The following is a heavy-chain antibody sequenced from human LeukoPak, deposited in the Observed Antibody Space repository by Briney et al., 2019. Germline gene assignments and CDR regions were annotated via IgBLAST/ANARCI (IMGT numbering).Heavy chain of an antibody. D-gene: IGHD5-24*01. CDR3: ARVYGDMGDWFDP. J-gene: IGHJ5*02. CDR2: IYSGGST. Sequence: PGGSLRLSCAASGFTVSSNYMSWVRQAPGEGLEWVSVIYSGGSTYYADSVKGRFTISRDNSKNTLYLQMNSLRAEDTAVYYCARVYGDMGDWFDPWGQGTLVTVSS. CDR1: GFTVSSNY. V-gene: IGHV3-66*01.